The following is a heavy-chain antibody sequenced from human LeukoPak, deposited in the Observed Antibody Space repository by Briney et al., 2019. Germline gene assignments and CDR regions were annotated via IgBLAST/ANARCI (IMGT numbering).Heavy chain of an antibody. J-gene: IGHJ4*02. Sequence: PGGSLRLSCAASGFTVSSNYMSWVRQAPGKGLEWVSVIYNDGSTYYADSVKGRFTISRDNSKNTLYLQMNNLRADDTAAYYCAKSVVVITFRFDDWGQGALVTVSS. V-gene: IGHV3-53*01. CDR1: GFTVSSNY. CDR2: IYNDGST. D-gene: IGHD2-15*01. CDR3: AKSVVVITFRFDD.